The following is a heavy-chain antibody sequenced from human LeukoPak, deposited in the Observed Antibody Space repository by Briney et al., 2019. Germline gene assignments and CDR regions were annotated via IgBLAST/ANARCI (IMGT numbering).Heavy chain of an antibody. V-gene: IGHV3-23*01. J-gene: IGHJ3*02. CDR3: AKVGLVNAFDI. Sequence: PGGSLRLSCAASGFTFNNYAMSWVRQAPGKGLEWVSAISGGGSTYYADSVKGRFTISRDNSKNTLYLQMNSLRAEDTAVYYCAKVGLVNAFDIWGQGTMVTVSS. CDR2: ISGGGST. CDR1: GFTFNNYA. D-gene: IGHD3-9*01.